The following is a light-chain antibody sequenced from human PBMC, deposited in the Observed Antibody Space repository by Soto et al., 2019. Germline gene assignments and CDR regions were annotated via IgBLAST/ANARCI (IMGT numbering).Light chain of an antibody. CDR3: SSYTSDTTVL. J-gene: IGLJ2*01. CDR1: SGDVGGYNY. V-gene: IGLV2-14*01. Sequence: QSALTQPASVSGSPGQSITISCTGTSGDVGGYNYVSWYQQHPGKVPKLIIYEVSKRPSGVSNRFSGSKSGNTASLTTSGLQGEDESHYYCSSYTSDTTVLFGGGTKVTVL. CDR2: EVS.